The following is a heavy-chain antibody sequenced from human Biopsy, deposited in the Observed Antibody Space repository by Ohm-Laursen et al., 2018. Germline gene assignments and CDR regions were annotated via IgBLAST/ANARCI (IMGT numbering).Heavy chain of an antibody. CDR3: ARRRPIDY. CDR2: ISSAGPAM. J-gene: IGHJ4*02. V-gene: IGHV3-11*01. CDR1: GFTFSNFN. Sequence: SLRLSCAASGFTFSNFNMNWFRQAPGKGLEWISYISSAGPAMFYADSVRGRFTISRDNANNLLYLQMDSLRAEDTAVYYCARRRPIDYWGQGILVTVSS.